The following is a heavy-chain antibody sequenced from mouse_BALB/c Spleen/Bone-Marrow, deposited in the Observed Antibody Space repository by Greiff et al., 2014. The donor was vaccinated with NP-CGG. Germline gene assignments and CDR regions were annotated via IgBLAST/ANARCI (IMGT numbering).Heavy chain of an antibody. J-gene: IGHJ3*01. CDR3: ARRGDGYYAWFAY. Sequence: EVQLQQSGAELVKPGASVKLSCTASGFNIKDTYMHWVKQRPEQGLEWIGRIDPANGNTKYDPKFQGKATITADTSSNTAYLQLSSLTSEDTAVYYCARRGDGYYAWFAYGGQGTLVTVSA. D-gene: IGHD2-3*01. V-gene: IGHV14-3*02. CDR2: IDPANGNT. CDR1: GFNIKDTY.